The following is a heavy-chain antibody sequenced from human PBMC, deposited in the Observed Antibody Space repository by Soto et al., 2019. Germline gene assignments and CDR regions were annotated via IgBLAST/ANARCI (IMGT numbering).Heavy chain of an antibody. J-gene: IGHJ5*02. CDR3: AKETISTSCCNWFDP. CDR1: GGTFNNYS. CDR2: IIPMLGIV. D-gene: IGHD2-2*01. Sequence: GASVKVSCKASGGTFNNYSITWVRQAPGQGLEWMGRIIPMLGIVTYAQKFQGRVTITADKSTSTAYMELSSLRAGDTAVYYCAKETISTSCCNWFDPWGQGTLVTVSS. V-gene: IGHV1-69*04.